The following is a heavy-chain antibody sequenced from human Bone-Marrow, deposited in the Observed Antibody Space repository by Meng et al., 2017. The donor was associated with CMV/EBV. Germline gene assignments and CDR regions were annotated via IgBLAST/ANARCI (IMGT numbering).Heavy chain of an antibody. J-gene: IGHJ6*02. V-gene: IGHV4-39*07. Sequence: ESLKISCTVSGGSISSSSYYWGWIRQPPGKGLEWIGSIYYSGSTYYNPSLKSRVTISVDTSKNQFSLKLSSVTAADTAVYYCARCIGAVRSGMDVWGQGTTVTVSS. CDR3: ARCIGAVRSGMDV. CDR2: IYYSGST. CDR1: GGSISSSSYY. D-gene: IGHD5-12*01.